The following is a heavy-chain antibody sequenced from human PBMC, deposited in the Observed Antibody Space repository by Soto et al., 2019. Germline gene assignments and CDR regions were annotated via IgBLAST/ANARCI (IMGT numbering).Heavy chain of an antibody. Sequence: PGGSLRLSCAASGFTFSSYSMNWVRQAPGKGLEWVSSISSSSSYIYYADSVKGRFTISRDNAKNSLYLQMNSLRAEDTAVYYCAREIVVVPAAIPERYFDYWGQGTLVTVSS. CDR2: ISSSSSYI. CDR3: AREIVVVPAAIPERYFDY. CDR1: GFTFSSYS. J-gene: IGHJ4*02. D-gene: IGHD2-2*02. V-gene: IGHV3-21*01.